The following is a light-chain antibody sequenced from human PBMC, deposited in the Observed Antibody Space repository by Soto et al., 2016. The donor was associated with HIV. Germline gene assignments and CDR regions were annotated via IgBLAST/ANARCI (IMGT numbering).Light chain of an antibody. CDR2: DDS. J-gene: IGLJ3*02. CDR1: NVGSKS. Sequence: SYVLTQPPSLSVAPRKTARITCGGNNVGSKSVHWYQQKPGQAPVLVVYDDSDRPSGIPERFSGSNSENTATLTISRVEAGDEADYYCQVWDRISDHVVFGGGTKLPVL. CDR3: QVWDRISDHVV. V-gene: IGLV3-21*03.